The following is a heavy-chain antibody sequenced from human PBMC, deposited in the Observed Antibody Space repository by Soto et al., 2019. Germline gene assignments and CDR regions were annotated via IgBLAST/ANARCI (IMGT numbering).Heavy chain of an antibody. D-gene: IGHD2-15*01. J-gene: IGHJ6*02. Sequence: ASVKVSCKASGYTFTGYYMHWVRQAPGQGLEWMGWINPNSGGTNYAQKFQGRVTMTRDTPISTAYMELSRLRSDDTAVYYCATESVDRYYGMDVWGQGTTVTVSS. V-gene: IGHV1-2*02. CDR3: ATESVDRYYGMDV. CDR2: INPNSGGT. CDR1: GYTFTGYY.